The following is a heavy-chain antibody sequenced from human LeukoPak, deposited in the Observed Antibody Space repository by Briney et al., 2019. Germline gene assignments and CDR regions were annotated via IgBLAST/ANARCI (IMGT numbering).Heavy chain of an antibody. J-gene: IGHJ3*01. Sequence: PGESLKISCKGFGYSFTRHWIGWVRQMPGKGLEWMGIIYPGDSDTRYSPSFQGQVTISADKSISTAFLQWSSLKASDTAIFYCARQRSGGNPAFDVWGQGTMVIVSS. CDR2: IYPGDSDT. V-gene: IGHV5-51*01. D-gene: IGHD2-15*01. CDR1: GYSFTRHW. CDR3: ARQRSGGNPAFDV.